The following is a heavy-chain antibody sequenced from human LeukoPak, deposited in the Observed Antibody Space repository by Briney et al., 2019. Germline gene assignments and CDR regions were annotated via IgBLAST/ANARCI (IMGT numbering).Heavy chain of an antibody. CDR3: AKDRTYHSDFSAYFFSPPLQQY. CDR2: IFGNTGST. D-gene: IGHD3-22*01. Sequence: GGSLRLSCVASGFTFTNYAMSWVRQAPGKGPEWVSGIFGNTGSTYYADSVKGRVTVSRDNSRNTVYLQMNSLRAEDTAVYYRAKDRTYHSDFSAYFFSPPLQQYWGQGTLVTVSS. CDR1: GFTFTNYA. V-gene: IGHV3-23*01. J-gene: IGHJ4*02.